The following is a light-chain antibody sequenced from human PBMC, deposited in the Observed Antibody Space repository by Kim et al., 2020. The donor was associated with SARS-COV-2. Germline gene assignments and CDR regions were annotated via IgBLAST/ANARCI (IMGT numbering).Light chain of an antibody. V-gene: IGLV3-19*01. Sequence: QKVMIKCQGDSLRSYYASWYQQKPGQAPVLVIYGKNNRASGIPDRFSGSSSGNTASLTITGAQAEDEADYYCNSRDSSGNHLDVVFGGGTQLTVL. J-gene: IGLJ2*01. CDR3: NSRDSSGNHLDVV. CDR2: GKN. CDR1: SLRSYY.